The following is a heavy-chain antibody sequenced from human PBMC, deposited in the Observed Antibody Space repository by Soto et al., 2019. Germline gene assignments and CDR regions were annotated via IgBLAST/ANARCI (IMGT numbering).Heavy chain of an antibody. CDR1: GYTFTRYA. D-gene: IGHD2-15*01. CDR2: INAGNGNT. J-gene: IGHJ4*02. Sequence: ALVKGSCKASGYTFTRYAVHWVRLAPGQRLEWMGWINAGNGNTKYSQKFQGRVTITRDTSASTAYMELSSLRSEDTAVYYCARDLGYALPDYWGQGTLVTVSS. V-gene: IGHV1-3*01. CDR3: ARDLGYALPDY.